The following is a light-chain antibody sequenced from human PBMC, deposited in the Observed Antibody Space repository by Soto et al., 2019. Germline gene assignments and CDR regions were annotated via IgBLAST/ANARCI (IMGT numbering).Light chain of an antibody. Sequence: QSVLTQPPSVSGAPGQRVTISCTGSSSNIGAGYDVYWYQQLPGTAPKLLIYGNSNRPSGVSDRFSCSKSGTSTSLAITGLQAEDESEYYGQSYDSSVSGLYVFGTGTKVTVL. CDR1: SSNIGAGYD. CDR2: GNS. V-gene: IGLV1-40*01. CDR3: QSYDSSVSGLYV. J-gene: IGLJ1*01.